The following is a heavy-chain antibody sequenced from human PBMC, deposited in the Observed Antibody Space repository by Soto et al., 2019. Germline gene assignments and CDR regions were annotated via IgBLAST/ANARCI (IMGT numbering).Heavy chain of an antibody. CDR1: GFTFSDFE. J-gene: IGHJ4*02. V-gene: IGHV3-30*04. CDR3: ARRTGTAPRFDY. Sequence: QVQLVESGGGVVQPGRSLRLSCSASGFTFSDFEMYWVRQAPGKGLDWVSFISYDGSNQYYAGSVKGRFTVSRDNSKNTLFLLMNSLRPEDTAVYFCARRTGTAPRFDYWGQGTPVTVSS. D-gene: IGHD1-7*01. CDR2: ISYDGSNQ.